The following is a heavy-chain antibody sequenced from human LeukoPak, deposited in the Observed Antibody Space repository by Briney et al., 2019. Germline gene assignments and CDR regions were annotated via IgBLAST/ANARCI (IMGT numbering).Heavy chain of an antibody. Sequence: GGSLRLSCAASGFTFSSYGMHWVRQAPGKGLEWVAFIRYDGSNKYYADSVKGRFTISRDNSKNTLYLQMNSLRAEDTAVYYCAREMAERWLQLGGDFDYWGQGTLVTVSS. CDR1: GFTFSSYG. CDR2: IRYDGSNK. CDR3: AREMAERWLQLGGDFDY. D-gene: IGHD5-24*01. J-gene: IGHJ4*02. V-gene: IGHV3-30*02.